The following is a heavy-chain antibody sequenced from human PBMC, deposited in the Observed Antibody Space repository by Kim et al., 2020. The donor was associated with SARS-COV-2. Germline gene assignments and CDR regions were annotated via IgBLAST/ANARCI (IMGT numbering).Heavy chain of an antibody. J-gene: IGHJ4*02. CDR2: IYPGDSDT. D-gene: IGHD1-7*01. CDR3: ARLVTLSLLNWNYGNYFDY. V-gene: IGHV5-51*01. Sequence: GESLKISCKGSGYSFTSYWIGWVRQMPGKGLEWMGIIYPGDSDTRYSPSFQGQVTISADKSISTAYLQWSSLKASDTAMYYCARLVTLSLLNWNYGNYFDYWGQGTLVTVSS. CDR1: GYSFTSYW.